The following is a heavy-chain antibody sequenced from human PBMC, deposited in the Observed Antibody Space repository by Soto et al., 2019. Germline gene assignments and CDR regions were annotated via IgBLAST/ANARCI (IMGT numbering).Heavy chain of an antibody. D-gene: IGHD4-17*01. Sequence: QVQLEESGGGVVQPGRSLRLSCAASGFTFTSYALHWVRQVPGKGLEWVAVVSFDGSNRHYADSVKGRFTISRDTSKNTLYLQMNSLRAEDTAVYYCAREIQTAVKAFDMWGQGTVVTVSS. V-gene: IGHV3-30-3*01. CDR3: AREIQTAVKAFDM. CDR2: VSFDGSNR. CDR1: GFTFTSYA. J-gene: IGHJ3*02.